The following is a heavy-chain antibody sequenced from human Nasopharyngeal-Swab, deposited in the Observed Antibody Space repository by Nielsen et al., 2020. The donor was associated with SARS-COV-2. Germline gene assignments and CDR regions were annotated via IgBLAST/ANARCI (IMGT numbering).Heavy chain of an antibody. CDR1: GFTFSSYA. CDR3: AKEPRALTMIGEC. Sequence: GESLKISCAASGFTFSSYAMSWVRQAPGKGLEWVSAISGSGGSTYYADSVKGRFTISRDNSKNTLYLQMNSLGAEDTAVYYCAKEPRALTMIGECWGQGTLVTVSS. CDR2: ISGSGGST. V-gene: IGHV3-23*01. J-gene: IGHJ4*02. D-gene: IGHD3-22*01.